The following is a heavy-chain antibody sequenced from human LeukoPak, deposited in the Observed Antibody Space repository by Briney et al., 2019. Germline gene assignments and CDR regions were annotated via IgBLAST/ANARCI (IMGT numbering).Heavy chain of an antibody. D-gene: IGHD4-23*01. CDR3: AREGTVVTAFDI. CDR1: GGSISSSSYY. CDR2: IYYSGST. Sequence: SETLSLTCTVSGGSISSSSYYWGWIRQPPGKGLEWIGSIYYSGSTYYNPSLKSRVTISVDTSKNQFSLKLSSVTAADTAVYYCAREGTVVTAFDIWGQGTMVTVSS. V-gene: IGHV4-39*07. J-gene: IGHJ3*02.